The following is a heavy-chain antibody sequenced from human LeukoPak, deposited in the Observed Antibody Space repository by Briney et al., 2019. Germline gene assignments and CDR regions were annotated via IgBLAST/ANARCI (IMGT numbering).Heavy chain of an antibody. CDR1: GFTFSSYG. CDR2: ISSSSSYI. Sequence: GGTLRLSCEASGFTFSSYGMSWVRQAPGKGLEWVSSISSSSSYIYYADSVKGRFTISRDNAKNSLYLQMNSLRVEDTAVYYCARELWFGELSSGYYYMDVWGKGTTVTVSS. CDR3: ARELWFGELSSGYYYMDV. J-gene: IGHJ6*03. V-gene: IGHV3-21*01. D-gene: IGHD3-10*01.